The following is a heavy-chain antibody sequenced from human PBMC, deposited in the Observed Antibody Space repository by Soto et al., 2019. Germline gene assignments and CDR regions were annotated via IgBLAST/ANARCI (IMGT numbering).Heavy chain of an antibody. V-gene: IGHV4-31*03. Sequence: SETLSLTCTVSGGSISSGGYYWSWIRQHPGKGLEWIGYIYYSGVTYYNPSLKSRVTISVDTSKNQFSLRLSSVTAADTAVYYCARHLPYCGGDCYSLDYWGQGTLVTVSS. CDR3: ARHLPYCGGDCYSLDY. CDR2: IYYSGVT. D-gene: IGHD2-21*02. J-gene: IGHJ4*02. CDR1: GGSISSGGYY.